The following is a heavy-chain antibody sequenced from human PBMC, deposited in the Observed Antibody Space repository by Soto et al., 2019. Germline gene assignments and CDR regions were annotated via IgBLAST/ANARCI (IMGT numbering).Heavy chain of an antibody. CDR2: IYYSGTT. J-gene: IGHJ6*02. CDR3: ARASGYTYPPAYGLAV. V-gene: IGHV4-31*03. D-gene: IGHD5-12*01. CDR1: GGSISSGGHY. Sequence: SETLSLTCTVSGGSISSGGHYWSWIRQHPGKGLEWIGYIYYSGTTYYSPSLKSRVTISVDTSKSQFSLKLSSVTAADTAVYYCARASGYTYPPAYGLAVWGQGTTVTVSS.